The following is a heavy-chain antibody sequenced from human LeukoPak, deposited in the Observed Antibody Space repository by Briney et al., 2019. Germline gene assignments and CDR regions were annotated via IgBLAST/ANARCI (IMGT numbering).Heavy chain of an antibody. J-gene: IGHJ6*03. D-gene: IGHD2-2*01. Sequence: GSSVKVSCKASGGTVGSHAIAWVRQAPGQGPEWVGGIIPNTGIANYAQKFQDRVTISSDGSTSTVYMELTSLTSDDTAVYYCARGLQYQLLKALGHYYMDVWGEGTTVSVSS. V-gene: IGHV1-69*01. CDR2: IIPNTGIA. CDR1: GGTVGSHA. CDR3: ARGLQYQLLKALGHYYMDV.